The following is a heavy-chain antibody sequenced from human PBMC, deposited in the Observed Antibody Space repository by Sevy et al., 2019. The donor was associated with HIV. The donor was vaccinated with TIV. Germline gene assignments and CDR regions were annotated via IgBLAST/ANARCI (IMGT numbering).Heavy chain of an antibody. J-gene: IGHJ5*02. Sequence: ASVKVSCKASGYSFSSYGISWVRQAPGQGLEWMGWIGVYNGNTKYAEKLQNRVTMTTDTSTGTPYMELRSLRSDDTAVYYCARCLGGLRPWEYNWFDPWGQGTLVTVSS. CDR3: ARCLGGLRPWEYNWFDP. CDR2: IGVYNGNT. CDR1: GYSFSSYG. D-gene: IGHD1-26*01. V-gene: IGHV1-18*01.